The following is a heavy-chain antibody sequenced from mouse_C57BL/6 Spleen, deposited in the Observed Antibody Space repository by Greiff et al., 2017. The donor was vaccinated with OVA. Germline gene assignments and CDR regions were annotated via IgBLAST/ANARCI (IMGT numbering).Heavy chain of an antibody. CDR3: ARWLLRAMDY. D-gene: IGHD2-3*01. V-gene: IGHV5-4*01. Sequence: EVQVVESGGGLVKPGGSLKLSCAASGFTFSSYAMSWVRQTPEKRLEWVATISDGGSYTYYPDNVKGRFTISRDNAKNNLYLQMSHLKSEDTAMYYCARWLLRAMDYWGQGTSVTVSS. CDR1: GFTFSSYA. J-gene: IGHJ4*01. CDR2: ISDGGSYT.